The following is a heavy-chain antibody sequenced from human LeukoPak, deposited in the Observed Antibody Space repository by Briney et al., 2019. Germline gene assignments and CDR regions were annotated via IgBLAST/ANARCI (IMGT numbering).Heavy chain of an antibody. CDR1: GGYVSSSRYY. CDR3: ARVGEMNYDFWSGSLDY. J-gene: IGHJ4*02. Sequence: SETLSLTCTVSGGYVSSSRYYWGWIRQTPGKGLEWIGSGYNTEDTYSNPSLKSRVTISLDTSKNQFSLNLKSVTAADTAVYYCARVGEMNYDFWSGSLDYWGQGTLVTVSS. CDR2: GYNTEDT. D-gene: IGHD3-3*01. V-gene: IGHV4-39*01.